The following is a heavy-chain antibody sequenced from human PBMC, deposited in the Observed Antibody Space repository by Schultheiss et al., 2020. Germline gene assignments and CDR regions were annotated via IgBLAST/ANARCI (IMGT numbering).Heavy chain of an antibody. J-gene: IGHJ4*02. CDR3: ATDDYGDYVERGGKSYFDY. V-gene: IGHV3-23*01. Sequence: GGSLRLSCAASGFTFSSYAMSWVRQAPGKGLEWVSAISGSGGSTYYADSVKGRFTISRDNSKNTLYLQMNSLRAEDTAVYYCATDDYGDYVERGGKSYFDYWGQGTLVTVSS. D-gene: IGHD4-17*01. CDR2: ISGSGGST. CDR1: GFTFSSYA.